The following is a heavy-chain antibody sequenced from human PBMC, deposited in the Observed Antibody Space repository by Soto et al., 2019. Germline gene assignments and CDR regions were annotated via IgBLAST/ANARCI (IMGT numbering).Heavy chain of an antibody. J-gene: IGHJ6*03. Sequence: PRLSCAASGFTFSSYWMSWVRQAPGKGLEWVANIKQDGSEKYYVDSVKGRFTISRDNAKNSLYLQMNSLRAEDTAVYYCAKCMPYYYYYYYMDVWGKGTTVTVSS. D-gene: IGHD2-8*01. V-gene: IGHV3-7*01. CDR2: IKQDGSEK. CDR1: GFTFSSYW. CDR3: AKCMPYYYYYYYMDV.